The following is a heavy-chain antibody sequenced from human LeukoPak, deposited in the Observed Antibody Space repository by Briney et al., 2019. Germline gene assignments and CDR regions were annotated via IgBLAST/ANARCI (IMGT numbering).Heavy chain of an antibody. CDR1: GFTFSDYY. D-gene: IGHD5-18*01. Sequence: PGGSLRLSCAASGFTFSDYYMSWIRQAPGKGLEWVSYISSSGSTIYYADSVKGRFTISRDNAKNSLYLQMNSLRAEDTAVYYCARDMRYGTDAFDIWGQGTMVTVSS. CDR3: ARDMRYGTDAFDI. V-gene: IGHV3-11*01. J-gene: IGHJ3*02. CDR2: ISSSGSTI.